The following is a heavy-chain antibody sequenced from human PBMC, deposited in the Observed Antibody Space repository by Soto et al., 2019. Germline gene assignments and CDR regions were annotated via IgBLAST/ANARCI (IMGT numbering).Heavy chain of an antibody. Sequence: GGSLRLSCAASGFTFSSYGMHWVRQAPGKGLEWVAVISYDGSNKYYADSVKGRFTISRDNSKNTLYLQMNSLRAEDTAVYYCANADYYYDSSGYYSWGQGTLVTVSS. CDR2: ISYDGSNK. J-gene: IGHJ4*02. CDR1: GFTFSSYG. CDR3: ANADYYYDSSGYYS. V-gene: IGHV3-30*18. D-gene: IGHD3-22*01.